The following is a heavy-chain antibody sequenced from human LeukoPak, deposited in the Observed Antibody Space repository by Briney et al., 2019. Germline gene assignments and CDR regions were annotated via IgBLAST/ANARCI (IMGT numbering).Heavy chain of an antibody. D-gene: IGHD1-20*01. Sequence: SVKVSCKASGGTFSSYAISWVRQAPGQGLEWMGGIIPIFGTANYAQKFQGRVTITTDESTSTAYMELSSLRSEDTAVYYCAANRYNWNYYYYYMDVWGKGTTVTVPS. J-gene: IGHJ6*03. CDR3: AANRYNWNYYYYYMDV. CDR2: IIPIFGTA. V-gene: IGHV1-69*05. CDR1: GGTFSSYA.